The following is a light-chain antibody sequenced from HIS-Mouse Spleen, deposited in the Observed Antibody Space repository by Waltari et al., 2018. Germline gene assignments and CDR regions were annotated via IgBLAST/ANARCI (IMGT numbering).Light chain of an antibody. J-gene: IGLJ1*01. CDR2: EGS. Sequence: QSALTQPASVSGSPGQSITISCTGTSSDVGSYNLVSWYQQHPGKAPKLMIYEGSKRPSGVSNRFSGSKSGNTASLTISGLQSEDEADYYCAAWDDSLNGNYVFGTGTKVTVL. CDR1: SSDVGSYNL. CDR3: AAWDDSLNGNYV. V-gene: IGLV2-23*01.